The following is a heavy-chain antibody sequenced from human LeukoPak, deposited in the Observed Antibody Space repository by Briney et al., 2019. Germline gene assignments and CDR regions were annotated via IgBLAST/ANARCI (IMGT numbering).Heavy chain of an antibody. D-gene: IGHD6-19*01. V-gene: IGHV1-69*05. CDR1: GYTFTGYY. Sequence: ASVKVSCKASGYTFTGYYVHWVRQAPGQGLEWMGRIIPIFGTANYAQKFQGRVTITTDESTSTAYMELSSLKSEDTAVYYCARNPSYSSGWYYFDYWGQGTLVTVSS. CDR3: ARNPSYSSGWYYFDY. CDR2: IIPIFGTA. J-gene: IGHJ4*02.